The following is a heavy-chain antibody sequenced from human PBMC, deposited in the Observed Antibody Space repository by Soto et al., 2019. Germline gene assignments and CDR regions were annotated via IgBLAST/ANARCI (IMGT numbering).Heavy chain of an antibody. CDR3: MRRHALFSGSVPSDYFDY. V-gene: IGHV5-51*01. CDR2: IDPSDTDT. CDR1: GNNFGNNW. D-gene: IGHD2-2*01. Sequence: GESLKISWSGSGNNFGNNWNDWVPQMPGKGLEWMGIIDPSDTDTKYSPSFPGQVTISVDKSISTAYLQWSSLKAWDTAMYYCMRRHALFSGSVPSDYFDYWGQGTQVTVSS. J-gene: IGHJ4*02.